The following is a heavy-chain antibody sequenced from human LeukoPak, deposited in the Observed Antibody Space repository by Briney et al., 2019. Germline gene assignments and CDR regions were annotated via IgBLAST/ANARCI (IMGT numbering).Heavy chain of an antibody. Sequence: SETLSLTCAVYGGSFSGYYWSWIRQSPGKGLEWIGEINHSGSTNYNPSLKSRVTISVDTSKNQFSLKLSSVTAADPAVYYCARGRWYYGWGSYRPFDPWGQGTLVTVSS. CDR2: INHSGST. V-gene: IGHV4-34*01. D-gene: IGHD3-10*01. J-gene: IGHJ5*02. CDR3: ARGRWYYGWGSYRPFDP. CDR1: GGSFSGYY.